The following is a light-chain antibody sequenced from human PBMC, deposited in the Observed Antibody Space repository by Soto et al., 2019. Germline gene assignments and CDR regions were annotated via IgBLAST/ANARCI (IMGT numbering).Light chain of an antibody. Sequence: QSVLTQPASVSGSPGQSITISCTGTSSDVGGYNYVSWYQQHPGKVPKLMIYDVSNRPSGVSNRFSGSKSGNTASLTISGLQAEDEADYYCSSYKSSSTYVFGIGTKVTVL. CDR1: SSDVGGYNY. CDR2: DVS. CDR3: SSYKSSSTYV. J-gene: IGLJ1*01. V-gene: IGLV2-14*03.